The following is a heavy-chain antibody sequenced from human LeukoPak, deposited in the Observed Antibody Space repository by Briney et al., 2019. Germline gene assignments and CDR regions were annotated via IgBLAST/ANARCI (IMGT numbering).Heavy chain of an antibody. CDR1: GDSVSNNNGA. V-gene: IGHV6-1*01. J-gene: IGHJ3*01. CDR3: ARGYAFDV. CDR2: TYYRSQWYN. Sequence: SQTLSLTCAISGDSVSNNNGAWNRIRQSPSRGLEWLGRTYYRSQWYNNYARSVMSRISVDPDTSKNQFSLHLSSVTPDDTAVYYCARGYAFDVWGQGTMVTVSS.